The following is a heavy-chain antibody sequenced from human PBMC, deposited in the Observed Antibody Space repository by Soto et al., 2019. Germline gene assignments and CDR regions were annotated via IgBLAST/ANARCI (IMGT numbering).Heavy chain of an antibody. V-gene: IGHV3-9*01. J-gene: IGHJ4*02. CDR3: AKDKGYDFWSGYRGLGY. CDR1: GFTFDDYA. D-gene: IGHD3-3*01. CDR2: ISWNSGSI. Sequence: EVQLVESGGGLVQPGRSLRLSCAASGFTFDDYAMHWVRQAPGKGLEWVSGISWNSGSIGYADSVKGRFTISRDNAKNSLYLQMNSLRAEDTALYYCAKDKGYDFWSGYRGLGYWGQGTLVTVSS.